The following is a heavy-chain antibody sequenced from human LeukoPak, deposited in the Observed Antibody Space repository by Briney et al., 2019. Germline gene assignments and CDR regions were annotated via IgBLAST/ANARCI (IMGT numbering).Heavy chain of an antibody. CDR1: GFTFSGYW. V-gene: IGHV3-74*01. CDR2: INGDESIT. J-gene: IGHJ4*02. D-gene: IGHD3-10*01. CDR3: ARGRAGNYYNHNDY. Sequence: PGGSLILSCAASGFTFSGYWMHWVRQAPGKGLVWVSRINGDESITAYADSVKGRFTISRDNAKNTLYLQMNSLRAEDTAVYYCARGRAGNYYNHNDYWGQGTLVTVSS.